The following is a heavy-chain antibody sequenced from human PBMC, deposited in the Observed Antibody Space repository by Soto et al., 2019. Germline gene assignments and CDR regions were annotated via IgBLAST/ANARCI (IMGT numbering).Heavy chain of an antibody. CDR1: GGSISSGGYY. Sequence: QVQLQESGPGLVKPSQTLSLTCTVSGGSISSGGYYWSWIRQHPGKGLEWIGYIYYSGSTYYNPSLHSRVTLSVDTSNHPFSPKLRSVTAAHTAVYYCARVVVGVVVRYQPDYFQHWGQGTLVTLSS. CDR2: IYYSGST. D-gene: IGHD2-2*01. CDR3: ARVVVGVVVRYQPDYFQH. J-gene: IGHJ1*01. V-gene: IGHV4-31*03.